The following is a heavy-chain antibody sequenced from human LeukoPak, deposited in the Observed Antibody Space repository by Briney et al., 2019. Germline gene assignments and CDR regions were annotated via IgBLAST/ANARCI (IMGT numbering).Heavy chain of an antibody. CDR1: GFTFSRYW. V-gene: IGHV3-74*01. J-gene: IGHJ5*02. D-gene: IGHD2-15*01. CDR3: ARDPRNVGLAP. Sequence: PGGSLRLSCAASGFTFSRYWMHWVRQAPGKGLVWVSRINSDGSYTSYADFVKGRFTISRDNAKNTVYLQMSSLRAEDTAVYYCARDPRNVGLAPWGQGTLVTVSS. CDR2: INSDGSYT.